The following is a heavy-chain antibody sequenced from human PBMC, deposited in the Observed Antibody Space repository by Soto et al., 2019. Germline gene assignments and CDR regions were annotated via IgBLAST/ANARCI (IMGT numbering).Heavy chain of an antibody. V-gene: IGHV3-53*01. D-gene: IGHD5-12*01. Sequence: EVQVVESGGGLIQPGGSLRLSCAASGFSVSSNYMSWVRQAPGKGLEWVSVIYSGGSTYYADSMKGRFIISRDNSNNTRYLQINSLRAEDTAVYYCARGYSCSHWYFDLWGRGTLVTVSS. J-gene: IGHJ2*01. CDR2: IYSGGST. CDR3: ARGYSCSHWYFDL. CDR1: GFSVSSNY.